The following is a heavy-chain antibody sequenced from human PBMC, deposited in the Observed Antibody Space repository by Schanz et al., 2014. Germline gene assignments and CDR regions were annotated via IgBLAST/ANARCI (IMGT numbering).Heavy chain of an antibody. J-gene: IGHJ4*02. V-gene: IGHV3-30*02. D-gene: IGHD3-3*01. CDR3: AKDDRTHSRHYVY. CDR2: IRYDGSSK. CDR1: GFTFSTYW. Sequence: VQLVESGGGLVQPGGSLRLSCAASGFTFSTYWMSWVRQAPGKGMEWVAFIRYDGSSKYYADSVRGRFTISRDASKNPLYVQMTSLRPENTALYNCAKDDRTHSRHYVYWGQGTLVTASS.